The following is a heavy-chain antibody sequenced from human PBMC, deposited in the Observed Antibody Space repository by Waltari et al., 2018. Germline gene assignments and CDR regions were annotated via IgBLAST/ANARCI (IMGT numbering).Heavy chain of an antibody. Sequence: QVQLVQSGAEVKKPGASVKVSCKASGYTFTGHYMHWVRQAPGQGLEWMGWINPNSGGTNYAQKLQGRVTMTRDTSISTAYMELSRLRSDDTAVYYCAREAIQKYYYYYGMDVWGQGTTVTVSS. CDR1: GYTFTGHY. CDR2: INPNSGGT. CDR3: AREAIQKYYYYYGMDV. V-gene: IGHV1-2*02. J-gene: IGHJ6*02.